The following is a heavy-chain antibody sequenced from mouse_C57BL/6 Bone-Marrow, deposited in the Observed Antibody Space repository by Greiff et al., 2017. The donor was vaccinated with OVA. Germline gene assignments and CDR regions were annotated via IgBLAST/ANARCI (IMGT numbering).Heavy chain of an antibody. CDR3: TSYYYGSSYLWYFDV. Sequence: EVKLMESGAELVRPGASVKLSCTASGFNIKDDYMHWVKQRPEQGLEWIGWIDPENGDTEYASKFQGKATITADTSSNTAYLQLSSLTSEDTAVYYCTSYYYGSSYLWYFDVWGTGTTVTVSS. J-gene: IGHJ1*03. V-gene: IGHV14-4*01. CDR1: GFNIKDDY. CDR2: IDPENGDT. D-gene: IGHD1-1*01.